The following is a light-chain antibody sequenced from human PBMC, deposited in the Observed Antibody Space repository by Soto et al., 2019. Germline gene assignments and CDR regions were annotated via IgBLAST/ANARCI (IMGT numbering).Light chain of an antibody. CDR2: DAS. CDR3: QQHSNWPPLT. V-gene: IGKV3-11*01. Sequence: EIVLTQSPATLSLSPGERATLSCRASQSVSSCLAWYQQKPGQAPRLLIYDASCRAPGIPARLSGSGSGTAFTLTISSLQPEDFAVYYCQQHSNWPPLTFGQGTKVDIK. J-gene: IGKJ1*01. CDR1: QSVSSC.